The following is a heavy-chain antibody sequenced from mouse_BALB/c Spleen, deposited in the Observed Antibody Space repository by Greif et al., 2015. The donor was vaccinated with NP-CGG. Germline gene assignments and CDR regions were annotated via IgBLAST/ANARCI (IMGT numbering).Heavy chain of an antibody. V-gene: IGHV1-54*01. Sequence: QVQLQQSGAELVRPGTSVKVSCKAPGYAFTNYLIEWVKQRPGQGLEWIGVINPGSGGTNYNEKFKGKATLTADKSSXTAYMQLSSLTSDDSAVYFCALIYYDYDEGFAYWGQGTLVTVSA. CDR1: GYAFTNYL. D-gene: IGHD2-4*01. CDR3: ALIYYDYDEGFAY. J-gene: IGHJ3*01. CDR2: INPGSGGT.